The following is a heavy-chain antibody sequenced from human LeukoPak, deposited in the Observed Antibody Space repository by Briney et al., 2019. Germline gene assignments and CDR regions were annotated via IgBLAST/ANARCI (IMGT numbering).Heavy chain of an antibody. Sequence: GGSLRLSCAASGFTFSSYGMHWVRQAPGKGLEWVAVISYDGSNKYYADSVKGRFTISRDNSKNTLHLQMNSLRAEDTAVYYCAKGHDGYNYGGAFDYWGQGTLVAVSS. CDR3: AKGHDGYNYGGAFDY. CDR1: GFTFSSYG. D-gene: IGHD5-24*01. CDR2: ISYDGSNK. J-gene: IGHJ4*02. V-gene: IGHV3-30*18.